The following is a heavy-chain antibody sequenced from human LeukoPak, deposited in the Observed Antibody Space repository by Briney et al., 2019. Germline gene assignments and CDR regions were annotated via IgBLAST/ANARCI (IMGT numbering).Heavy chain of an antibody. D-gene: IGHD3-10*01. V-gene: IGHV3-30*18. CDR1: GFTFSRYG. CDR2: ISYDGSNK. J-gene: IGHJ4*02. CDR3: AKGDPYGSGSYPVDY. Sequence: GGSLRLSCAAAGFTFSRYGMHWVRQASGKGLEWVALISYDGSNKYYAESVKGRFTISRDNSKNTLYLQTNSLRPEDTAVYYCAKGDPYGSGSYPVDYWSQGTLVTVSS.